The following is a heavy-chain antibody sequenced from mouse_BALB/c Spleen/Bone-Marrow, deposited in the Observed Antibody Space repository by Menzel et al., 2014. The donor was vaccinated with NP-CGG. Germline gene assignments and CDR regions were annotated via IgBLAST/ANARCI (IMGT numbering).Heavy chain of an antibody. Sequence: QVQLKQSGPSLVAPSQSLSITCTVSGFSLTDYGVSWIRQPPGKGLEWLGVIWGGGSTYYNSALKSRLSISKDNSKSQVFLKMNSLQTVDTAMYYCAKLGRSYYYFDVWGAGTTVTVSS. CDR2: IWGGGST. D-gene: IGHD1-1*01. CDR3: AKLGRSYYYFDV. J-gene: IGHJ1*01. CDR1: GFSLTDYG. V-gene: IGHV2-6-5*01.